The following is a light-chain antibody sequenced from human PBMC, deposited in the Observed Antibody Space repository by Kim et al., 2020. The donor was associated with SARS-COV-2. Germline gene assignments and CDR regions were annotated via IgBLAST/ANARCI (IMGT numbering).Light chain of an antibody. Sequence: CPGERATLSWRASQRVSSSYLAWYQQKPGQAPRLLIYGASSRATGIPDRFSGSGSGTDFTLTISRLEPEDFAVYYCQQYGSSLMYTFGQGTKLEI. CDR2: GAS. V-gene: IGKV3-20*01. CDR1: QRVSSSY. J-gene: IGKJ2*01. CDR3: QQYGSSLMYT.